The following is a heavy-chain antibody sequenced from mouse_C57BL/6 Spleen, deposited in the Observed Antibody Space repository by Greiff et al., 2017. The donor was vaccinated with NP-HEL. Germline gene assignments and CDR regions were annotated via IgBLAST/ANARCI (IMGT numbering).Heavy chain of an antibody. CDR3: TVAWFAY. J-gene: IGHJ3*01. V-gene: IGHV1-15*01. Sequence: VQLQQSGAELVRPGASVTLSCKASGYTFTDYEMHWVKQTPVHGLEWIGAIDPETGGTAYNQKFKGKAILTADKYSSTAYMELRSLTSVDSAVYYCTVAWFAYWGQGTLVTVSA. CDR2: IDPETGGT. CDR1: GYTFTDYE.